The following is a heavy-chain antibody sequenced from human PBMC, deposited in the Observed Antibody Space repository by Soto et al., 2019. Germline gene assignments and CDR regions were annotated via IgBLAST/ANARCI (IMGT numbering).Heavy chain of an antibody. V-gene: IGHV3-9*01. Sequence: EVQLVESGGGSVQPGRSLRLSCAAFGFSFDDYGMHWVRQGPGKGLEGVSGISWNSGDIYYADSVKGRFTISRDNSKRSLYLQMNSLRTEDKALYYCAKDNDLDRDGPFDYWGQGILVTVSS. CDR1: GFSFDDYG. D-gene: IGHD2-2*03. CDR3: AKDNDLDRDGPFDY. J-gene: IGHJ4*02. CDR2: ISWNSGDI.